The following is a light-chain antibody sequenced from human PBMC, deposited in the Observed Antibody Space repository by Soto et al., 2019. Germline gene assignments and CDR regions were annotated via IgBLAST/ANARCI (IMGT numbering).Light chain of an antibody. CDR1: QSVLYSSDNKNY. CDR3: QEYYSPTWT. J-gene: IGKJ1*01. Sequence: DIVMTQSPDSLAVSLGERATINCRSTQSVLYSSDNKNYLAWYQQKPGQPLKLLFYWASTRESGVPDRFSGTGSGTDFTLTISSLQAEDVAVSYCQEYYSPTWTFGQGTKVEIK. V-gene: IGKV4-1*01. CDR2: WAS.